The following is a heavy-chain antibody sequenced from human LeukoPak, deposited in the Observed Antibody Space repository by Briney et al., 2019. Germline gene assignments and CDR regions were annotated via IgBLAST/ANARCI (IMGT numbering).Heavy chain of an antibody. D-gene: IGHD3-9*01. CDR2: INPSGGST. CDR1: GYTFTSYY. J-gene: IGHJ4*02. CDR3: ARDALGGYFDWLPRYFDY. V-gene: IGHV1-46*01. Sequence: ASVKVSCKASGYTFTSYYMHWVRQAPGQGLEWMGIINPSGGSTSYAQKFQGRVTMTRDMSTSTVYMELSSLRSDDTAVYYCARDALGGYFDWLPRYFDYWGQGTLVTVSS.